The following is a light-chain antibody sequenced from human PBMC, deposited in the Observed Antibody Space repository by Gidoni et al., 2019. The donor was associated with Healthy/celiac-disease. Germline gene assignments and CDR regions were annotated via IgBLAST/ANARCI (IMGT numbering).Light chain of an antibody. CDR2: VAS. CDR1: QSVSSSY. Sequence: ELVLTQSPGTLSLSPGERATLSCRASQSVSSSYLAWYQQKPGQAPKLLIYVASSRATGIPDRFSGSGSGTDFTLTISRLEPEDFAVYYCQQYGSSPTFGQGTKVEIK. V-gene: IGKV3-20*01. CDR3: QQYGSSPT. J-gene: IGKJ1*01.